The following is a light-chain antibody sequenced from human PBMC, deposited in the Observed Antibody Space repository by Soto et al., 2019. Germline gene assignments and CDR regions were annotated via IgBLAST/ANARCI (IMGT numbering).Light chain of an antibody. J-gene: IGLJ1*01. CDR1: SSDVGGYNY. CDR2: DVS. Sequence: VLTQPASVSGSPGQSITISCTGTSSDVGGYNYVSWYQQHPGKAPKLMIYDVSNRPSGVSNRFSGSKSGNTASLTISGLQAEVEADYYCSSYTSSRTDVFGTGTKVTVL. CDR3: SSYTSSRTDV. V-gene: IGLV2-14*01.